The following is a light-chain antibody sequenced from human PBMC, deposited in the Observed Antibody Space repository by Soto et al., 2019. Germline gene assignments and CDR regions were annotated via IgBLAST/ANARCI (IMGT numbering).Light chain of an antibody. CDR1: SHDIGGYKY. CDR2: EVS. Sequence: QSALTQPASVSGSPGQSITISCTGTSHDIGGYKYVSWYQQHPGKAPKLMIYEVSNRPSGVSNRFSGSKSGNTASLTISGLQTEDEADYYCCANTSTSALYVFGTGTKLTVL. V-gene: IGLV2-14*01. J-gene: IGLJ1*01. CDR3: CANTSTSALYV.